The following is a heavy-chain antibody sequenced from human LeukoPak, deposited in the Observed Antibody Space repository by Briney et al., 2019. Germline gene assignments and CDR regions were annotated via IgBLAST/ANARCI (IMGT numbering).Heavy chain of an antibody. Sequence: PSETLSLTCTVSGGSISSSSYYWGWIRQPPGKGLEWIGSIYYSGSTHYNPSLKSRVTISVDTSKNQFSLKLSSVTAADTAVYYCARHRFRAPLYFWGQGTMVTVSS. CDR3: ARHRFRAPLYF. CDR2: IYYSGST. J-gene: IGHJ3*01. V-gene: IGHV4-39*01. D-gene: IGHD2-2*02. CDR1: GGSISSSSYY.